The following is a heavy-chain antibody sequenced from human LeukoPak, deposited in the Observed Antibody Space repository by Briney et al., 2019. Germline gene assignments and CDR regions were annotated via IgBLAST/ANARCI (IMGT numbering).Heavy chain of an antibody. V-gene: IGHV4-61*02. CDR1: GDSISSSSSY. CDR2: IFTSGTT. Sequence: PSQTLALTCTVSGDSISSSSSYWSWFRQPDGKKLEWIGRIFTSGTTEYNPSLKSRVTMSVDTSKNQFSLKLASVTAADTAVYYCARDFGFGSAWGQGALVTVSS. CDR3: ARDFGFGSA. J-gene: IGHJ5*02. D-gene: IGHD6-19*01.